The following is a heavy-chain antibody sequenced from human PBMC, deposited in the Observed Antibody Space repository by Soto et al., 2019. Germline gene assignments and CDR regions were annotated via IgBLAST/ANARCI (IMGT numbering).Heavy chain of an antibody. CDR3: ARGRGDDFAS. Sequence: QVQLQQWGAGLLKPSETLSVTCDINGGSFIGYYWSWIRQPPGKGLEWVGEINHSGSTNYNPSLASRVTISVDTSKNQISLNLSSVTVAETAVYYCARGRGDDFASWGQGTLVTVSS. D-gene: IGHD3-10*01. CDR2: INHSGST. CDR1: GGSFIGYY. V-gene: IGHV4-34*01. J-gene: IGHJ5*01.